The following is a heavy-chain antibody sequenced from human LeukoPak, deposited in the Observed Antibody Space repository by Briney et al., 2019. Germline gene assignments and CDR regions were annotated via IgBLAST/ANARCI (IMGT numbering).Heavy chain of an antibody. V-gene: IGHV3-30*02. CDR2: IRYDGTNQ. Sequence: GGSLRLSCAASGFTFSDYSIHWVRQAPGKGLEWVAFIRYDGTNQYYTDSVKGRFTISRDNSKNILYLQMNSLRTEDTALYYCARDFRALVVSAGFDYWGPGTLVTVSS. D-gene: IGHD2-15*01. CDR1: GFTFSDYS. J-gene: IGHJ4*02. CDR3: ARDFRALVVSAGFDY.